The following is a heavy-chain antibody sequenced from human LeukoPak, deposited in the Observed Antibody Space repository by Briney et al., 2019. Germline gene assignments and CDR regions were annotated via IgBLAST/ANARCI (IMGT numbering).Heavy chain of an antibody. J-gene: IGHJ5*02. CDR3: AKASVGARFFDP. D-gene: IGHD1-26*01. CDR1: GGSFSGYY. CDR2: IYHSGST. Sequence: SGTLSLTCAVYGGSFSGYYWSWIRQPPGKGLEWIGEIYHSGSTNYNPSLKSRVTISVDKSKNQFSLKLSSVTAADTAVYYCAKASVGARFFDPWGQGTLVTVSS. V-gene: IGHV4-34*01.